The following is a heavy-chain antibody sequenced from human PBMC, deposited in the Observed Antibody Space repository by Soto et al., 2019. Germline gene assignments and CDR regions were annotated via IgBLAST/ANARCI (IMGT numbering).Heavy chain of an antibody. J-gene: IGHJ4*02. V-gene: IGHV4-34*01. Sequence: SETLSLTCAAYGGSFSGYYWSWIRQAPGKGLEWIGEINHSGSTNYNPSLKSRVSISVDTSKNQLSLKLSSVTAADTAVYYCARAYIVATDYFDYWGQGTLVTVSS. D-gene: IGHD5-12*01. CDR3: ARAYIVATDYFDY. CDR1: GGSFSGYY. CDR2: INHSGST.